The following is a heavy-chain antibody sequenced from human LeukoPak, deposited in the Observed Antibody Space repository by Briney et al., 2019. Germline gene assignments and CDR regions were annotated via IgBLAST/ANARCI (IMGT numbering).Heavy chain of an antibody. Sequence: PGRSLRLSCAASGFTFDNYAMHWVRQVPGKGLEWVSGISWNSDTIGYADSVKGRFTTSRDNGKNSLDLQMNSLRAEDTALYYCAKGRSGYYRDDYFDYWGLGTRVTVSS. D-gene: IGHD3-22*01. CDR3: AKGRSGYYRDDYFDY. CDR2: ISWNSDTI. J-gene: IGHJ4*02. V-gene: IGHV3-9*01. CDR1: GFTFDNYA.